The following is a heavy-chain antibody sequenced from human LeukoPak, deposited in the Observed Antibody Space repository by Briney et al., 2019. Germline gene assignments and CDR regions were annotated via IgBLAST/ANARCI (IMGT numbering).Heavy chain of an antibody. CDR3: ARRGDFIDY. CDR1: GFIFSSYW. V-gene: IGHV3-7*01. J-gene: IGHJ4*02. D-gene: IGHD2-21*01. Sequence: GGSLRLSCAASGFIFSSYWMSWVRQAPGKGLEWVANIKQDGSEKYYVDSVKGRFTISRDNAKNSLYLQMNSLRDEDTAVYYCARRGDFIDYWGQGTLVTVSS. CDR2: IKQDGSEK.